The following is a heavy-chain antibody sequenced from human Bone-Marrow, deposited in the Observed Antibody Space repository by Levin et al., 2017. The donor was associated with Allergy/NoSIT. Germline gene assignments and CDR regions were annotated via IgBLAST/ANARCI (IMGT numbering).Heavy chain of an antibody. CDR1: GYTFTGYY. V-gene: IGHV1-2*02. CDR3: ARGGSRLSD. CDR2: SNPNSGDK. Sequence: ASVKVSCKTSGYTFTGYYIHWVRQAPGQGLEGMGWSNPNSGDKKDAEKGQGRVTLTRDTSISTAYMELSRLRSDDTAVFYCARGGSRLSDWGQGTLVTVSS. D-gene: IGHD2-15*01. J-gene: IGHJ4*02.